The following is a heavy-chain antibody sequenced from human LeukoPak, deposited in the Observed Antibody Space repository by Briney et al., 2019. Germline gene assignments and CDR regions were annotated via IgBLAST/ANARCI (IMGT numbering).Heavy chain of an antibody. CDR1: GYTFTGYY. J-gene: IGHJ6*02. D-gene: IGHD2-2*01. CDR2: INPSGGST. V-gene: IGHV1-46*01. CDR3: ARDSDIVVVPAAMDEGRDYGMDV. Sequence: ASVKVSCKASGYTFTGYYMHWVRQAPGQGLEWMGIINPSGGSTSYAQKFQGRVTMTRDTSTSTVYMELSSLRSEDTAVYYCARDSDIVVVPAAMDEGRDYGMDVWGQGTTVTVSS.